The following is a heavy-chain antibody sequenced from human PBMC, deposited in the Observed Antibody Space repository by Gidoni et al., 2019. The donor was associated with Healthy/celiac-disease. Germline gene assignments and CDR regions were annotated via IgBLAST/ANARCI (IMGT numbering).Heavy chain of an antibody. CDR2: IKSKTDGGTT. J-gene: IGHJ4*02. CDR3: TRGSVRGFY. Sequence: EVPLVESGGGSVKPGGSLRLSCAASGFTSSNAWISWVRQAPGEGLEWVGRIKSKTDGGTTDYAAPVKGRFTISRDDSKNTLYLQMNSLKTEDTAVYYGTRGSVRGFYWGQGTLVTVSS. D-gene: IGHD3-10*01. V-gene: IGHV3-15*01. CDR1: GFTSSNAW.